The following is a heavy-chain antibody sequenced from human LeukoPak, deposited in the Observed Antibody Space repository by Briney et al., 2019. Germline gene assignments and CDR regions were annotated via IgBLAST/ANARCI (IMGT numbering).Heavy chain of an antibody. V-gene: IGHV3-53*03. J-gene: IGHJ3*02. CDR1: GGSISSGSYY. D-gene: IGHD3-3*01. CDR3: ARVFLFLDYAFDI. CDR2: IYSGGST. Sequence: PSETLSLTCTVSGGSISSGSYYWSWIRQPAGKGLEWVSVIYSGGSTYYADSVKGRFTISRDNSKNTLYLQMNSLRAEDTAVYYCARVFLFLDYAFDIWGQGTMVTVSS.